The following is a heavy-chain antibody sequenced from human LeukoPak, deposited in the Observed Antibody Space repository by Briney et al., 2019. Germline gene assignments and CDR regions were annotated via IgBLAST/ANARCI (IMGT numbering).Heavy chain of an antibody. CDR2: IKKDGSES. CDR3: ARGRYSGTTYYFDY. J-gene: IGHJ4*02. D-gene: IGHD5-12*01. V-gene: IGHV3-7*03. CDR1: GFTFSTSW. Sequence: PGGSLRLSCAASGFTFSTSWMSWVRQVPGKGLEWVANIKKDGSESYYVDSVKGRFTISRDNAKNSLYLQMNCLRAEDTTMYYCARGRYSGTTYYFDYWGQGTLVTVSS.